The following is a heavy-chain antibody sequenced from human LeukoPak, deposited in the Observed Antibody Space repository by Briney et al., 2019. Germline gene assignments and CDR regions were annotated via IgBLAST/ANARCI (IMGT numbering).Heavy chain of an antibody. D-gene: IGHD3-3*01. J-gene: IGHJ3*02. CDR1: GYTFTSYG. Sequence: ASVKVSCKASGYTFTSYGISWVRQAPGQGLEWMGWINPNSGGTNYAQKFQGRVTMTRDTSISTAYMELSRLRSDDTAVYYCARGPATFGVVRGHAFDIWGQGTMVTVSS. V-gene: IGHV1-2*02. CDR3: ARGPATFGVVRGHAFDI. CDR2: INPNSGGT.